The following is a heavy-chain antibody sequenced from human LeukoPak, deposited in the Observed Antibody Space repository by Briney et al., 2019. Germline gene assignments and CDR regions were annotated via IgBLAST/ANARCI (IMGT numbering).Heavy chain of an antibody. V-gene: IGHV3-48*01. CDR2: ISSGSSTM. Sequence: SGGSLRLSCAASGFAFSSYWMSWVRQAPGKGLEWVSYISSGSSTMYYADSVRGRFTISRDNAKMSLYLHMNSLRAEDTAVYYCARDHSGYNYRNDAFDIWGQGTTVTVSS. D-gene: IGHD5-12*01. CDR3: ARDHSGYNYRNDAFDI. J-gene: IGHJ3*02. CDR1: GFAFSSYW.